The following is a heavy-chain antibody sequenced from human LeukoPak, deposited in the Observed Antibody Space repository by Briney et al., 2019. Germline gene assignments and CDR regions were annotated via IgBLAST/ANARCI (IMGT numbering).Heavy chain of an antibody. CDR3: ARDAWSSLYYYYYYMDV. J-gene: IGHJ6*03. D-gene: IGHD6-13*01. CDR1: GYTFTGYY. Sequence: ASVKVSCKASGYTFTGYYMHWVRQAPGQGLEWMGWTNPNSGGTNYAQKFQGRVTLTRDTSISTAYMELSRLRSDDTAVYYCARDAWSSLYYYYYYMDVWGKGTTVTVSS. CDR2: TNPNSGGT. V-gene: IGHV1-2*02.